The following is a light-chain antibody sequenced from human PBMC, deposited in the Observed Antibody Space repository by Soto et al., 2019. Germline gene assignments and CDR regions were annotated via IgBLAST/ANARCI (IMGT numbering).Light chain of an antibody. Sequence: QSVLTQPASVSGSPGQSITISCTGTSSDIGSYNFVSWYQQHPGKAPKFMIYYVSQRPSGVSNRFSGSKSGNTASLTISGLQAEDEADYYCCSYAGDVTWVFGGGTKLTVL. CDR1: SSDIGSYNF. J-gene: IGLJ3*02. V-gene: IGLV2-23*02. CDR3: CSYAGDVTWV. CDR2: YVS.